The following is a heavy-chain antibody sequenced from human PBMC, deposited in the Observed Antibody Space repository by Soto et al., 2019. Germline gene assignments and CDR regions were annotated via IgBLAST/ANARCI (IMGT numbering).Heavy chain of an antibody. D-gene: IGHD3-22*01. CDR2: INAGNGNT. V-gene: IGHV1-3*01. Sequence: QVQLVQSGAEVKKPGASVKVSCKASGYTFTSYAMHWVRQAPGQRLEWMGWINAGNGNTKYSQKFQGRVTITRDTATSTAYMEMSSLRSEDTAVYYCARVLVVHYYDSSGYSPPFDYWGQGTLVTVSS. CDR1: GYTFTSYA. CDR3: ARVLVVHYYDSSGYSPPFDY. J-gene: IGHJ4*02.